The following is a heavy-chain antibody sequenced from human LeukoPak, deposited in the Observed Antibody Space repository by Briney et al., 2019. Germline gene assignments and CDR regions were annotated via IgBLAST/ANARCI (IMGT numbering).Heavy chain of an antibody. D-gene: IGHD3-16*01. V-gene: IGHV3-23*01. CDR3: ARDRTHYVWGSYYFDY. Sequence: GGSLRLSCAASGFTFSNYAMNWVRQAPGKGLEWVSLISGSTGSTYYADSVKGRFTISRDNAKNSLYLQMNSLRAEDTAVYYCARDRTHYVWGSYYFDYWGQGTLVTVSS. CDR1: GFTFSNYA. J-gene: IGHJ4*02. CDR2: ISGSTGST.